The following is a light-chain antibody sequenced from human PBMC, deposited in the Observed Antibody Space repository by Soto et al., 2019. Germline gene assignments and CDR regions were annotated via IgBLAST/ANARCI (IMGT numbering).Light chain of an antibody. CDR3: QQYGSTRT. CDR2: DVS. CDR1: QTVNSNY. V-gene: IGKV3-20*01. Sequence: EIVLTQSPGTLSLSPGERATLSCRASQTVNSNYLVWYQQKPGQAPRLLIYDVSHRATGIPDRFSGSGSGTDFTRAISKLEPEDFAVYYCQQYGSTRTFGQGTKVEI. J-gene: IGKJ1*01.